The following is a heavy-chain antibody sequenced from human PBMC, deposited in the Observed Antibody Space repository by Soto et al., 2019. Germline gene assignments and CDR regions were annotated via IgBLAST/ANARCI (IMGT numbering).Heavy chain of an antibody. CDR3: TTEISGDYVHYYSYGMDV. CDR2: IKSKTDGGTT. J-gene: IGHJ6*02. CDR1: RFTFSNAW. D-gene: IGHD4-17*01. Sequence: PGGSLRLSCAVSRFTFSNAWMSWVRQAPGKGLEWVGRIKSKTDGGTTDYAAPVKGRFTISRDDSKNTLSLQMNSLKSEDTAVYYCTTEISGDYVHYYSYGMDVWGQGTTVTVSS. V-gene: IGHV3-15*01.